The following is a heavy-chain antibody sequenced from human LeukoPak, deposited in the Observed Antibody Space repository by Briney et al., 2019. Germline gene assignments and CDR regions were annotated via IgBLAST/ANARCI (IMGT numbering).Heavy chain of an antibody. CDR2: IYYSGST. J-gene: IGHJ4*02. V-gene: IGHV4-59*12. CDR3: ARGREKRFLAFDY. D-gene: IGHD3-3*01. CDR1: GGSISIYY. Sequence: PSETLSLTCTVSGGSISIYYWSWIRQPPGKGLEWIGYIYYSGSTNYNPSLKSRVTISVDTSKNQFSLKLSSVTAADTAVYYCARGREKRFLAFDYWGQRTLVTVSS.